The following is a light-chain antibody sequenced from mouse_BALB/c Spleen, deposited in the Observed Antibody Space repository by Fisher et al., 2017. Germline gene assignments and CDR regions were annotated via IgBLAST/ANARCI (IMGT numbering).Light chain of an antibody. CDR2: STS. CDR1: SSVSY. Sequence: IVMTQSPAIMSASPGEKVTMTCRASSSVSYMHWYQQKSGTSPKLLIYSTSNLASGVPARFSGSGSGTSYSLTISSVEAEDDATYYCQQWSGYPLTFGAGTKLELK. CDR3: QQWSGYPLT. V-gene: IGKV4-57*01. J-gene: IGKJ5*01.